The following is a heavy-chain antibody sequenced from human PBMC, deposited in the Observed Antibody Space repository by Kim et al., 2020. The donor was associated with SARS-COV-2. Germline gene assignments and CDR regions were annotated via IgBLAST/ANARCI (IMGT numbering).Heavy chain of an antibody. CDR2: ISSSSSYI. CDR3: ARDRDDRFDWLLYDPRNDY. D-gene: IGHD3-9*01. J-gene: IGHJ4*02. CDR1: GFTFSSYS. Sequence: LSLTCAASGFTFSSYSMNWVRQAPGKGLEWVSSISSSSSYIYYADSVKGRFTISRDNAKNSLYLQMNSLRAEDTAVYYCARDRDDRFDWLLYDPRNDYWGQGTLVTVSS. V-gene: IGHV3-21*01.